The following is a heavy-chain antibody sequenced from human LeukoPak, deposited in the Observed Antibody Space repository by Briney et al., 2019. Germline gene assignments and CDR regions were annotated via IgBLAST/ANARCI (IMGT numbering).Heavy chain of an antibody. D-gene: IGHD3-22*01. CDR2: INPNSGGT. CDR3: AADYYDSSGSGPDFDY. Sequence: ASVKVSCKASGYTFTGYYMHWVRQAPGQGLEWMGWINPNSGGTNYAQKFQGRVTMTRDTSISTAYMELSRLRSDDTAVYYCAADYYDSSGSGPDFDYWGQGTLVTVSP. V-gene: IGHV1-2*02. CDR1: GYTFTGYY. J-gene: IGHJ4*02.